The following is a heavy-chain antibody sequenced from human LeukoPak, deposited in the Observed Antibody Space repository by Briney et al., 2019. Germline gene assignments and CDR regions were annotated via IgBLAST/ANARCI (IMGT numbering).Heavy chain of an antibody. Sequence: SVKVSFKASGGTFSSYAISWVRQAPGQGLEWMGGIIPIFGTANYAQKFQGRVTITADESTSTAYMELSSLRSEDTAVYYCAREEYYYDSSGPGYFDYWGQGTLVTASS. CDR1: GGTFSSYA. D-gene: IGHD3-22*01. V-gene: IGHV1-69*13. CDR3: AREEYYYDSSGPGYFDY. CDR2: IIPIFGTA. J-gene: IGHJ4*02.